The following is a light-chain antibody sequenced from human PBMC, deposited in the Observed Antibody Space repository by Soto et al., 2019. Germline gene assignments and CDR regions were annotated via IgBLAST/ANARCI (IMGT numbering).Light chain of an antibody. CDR3: HQSYSAPWT. J-gene: IGKJ1*01. V-gene: IGKV1-39*01. Sequence: DIQVTQSPSSLSASVGDRVTITCRTSQSISRYFNWYRQKPGRAPNLLIYAASNLQSGVPSRFSGSGSGTDFTLTISSLQPGDFATYYYHQSYSAPWTFGQGTKVEIK. CDR1: QSISRY. CDR2: AAS.